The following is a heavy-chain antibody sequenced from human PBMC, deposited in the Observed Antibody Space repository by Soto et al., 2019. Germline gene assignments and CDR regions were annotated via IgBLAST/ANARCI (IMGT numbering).Heavy chain of an antibody. CDR1: GGTFSSYA. J-gene: IGHJ6*02. CDR2: IIPIFGTA. D-gene: IGHD3-22*01. Sequence: SVKVSCKASGGTFSSYAISWVRQAPGQGLEWMGGIIPIFGTANYAQKFQGRVTITADESTSKAYMELSRLRSEDTAVYYCATDRSNMIVVPSYGKDVWGQGNTVTVSS. CDR3: ATDRSNMIVVPSYGKDV. V-gene: IGHV1-69*13.